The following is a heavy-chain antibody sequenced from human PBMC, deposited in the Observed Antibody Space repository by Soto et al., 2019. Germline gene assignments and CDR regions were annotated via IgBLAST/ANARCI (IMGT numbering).Heavy chain of an antibody. J-gene: IGHJ4*02. Sequence: EASVKVSCKASGGTFSSYAISWVRQAPGQGLEWMGGIIPIFGTANYAQKFQGRATITADESTSTAYMELSSLRSEDTAVYYCARLSSGYYTDYWGQGTLVTVSS. CDR3: ARLSSGYYTDY. CDR1: GGTFSSYA. D-gene: IGHD2-2*02. CDR2: IIPIFGTA. V-gene: IGHV1-69*13.